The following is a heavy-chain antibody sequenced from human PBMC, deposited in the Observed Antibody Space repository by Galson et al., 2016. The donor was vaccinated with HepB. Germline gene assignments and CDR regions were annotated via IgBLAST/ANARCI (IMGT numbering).Heavy chain of an antibody. V-gene: IGHV3-30*18. CDR1: GFPFGHYA. D-gene: IGHD5-24*01. Sequence: SLRLSCAASGFPFGHYAMHWVRQAPGKGLEWVAVTSFDDSNKYYAESVKGRFTISRDSSRNTLDLQMDSLRPEDAAVYYCAKLTITLTMAVMSEDAFDVWGQGTVVAVSS. J-gene: IGHJ3*01. CDR2: TSFDDSNK. CDR3: AKLTITLTMAVMSEDAFDV.